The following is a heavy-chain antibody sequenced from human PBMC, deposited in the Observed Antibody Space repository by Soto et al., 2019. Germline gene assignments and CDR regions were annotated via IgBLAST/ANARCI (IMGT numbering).Heavy chain of an antibody. V-gene: IGHV4-30-4*01. CDR1: GGSISSGDYY. J-gene: IGHJ4*02. CDR2: IYYSGST. Sequence: PSETLSLTCTVSGGSISSGDYYCSWIRQPPGTGLECVGYIYYSGSTYYNPSLKSRVTISVDTSKNQFSLKLSSVTAADTAVYYCARASYYYDSSGYRTLRVYYFDYWGQGTLVTVPQ. D-gene: IGHD3-22*01. CDR3: ARASYYYDSSGYRTLRVYYFDY.